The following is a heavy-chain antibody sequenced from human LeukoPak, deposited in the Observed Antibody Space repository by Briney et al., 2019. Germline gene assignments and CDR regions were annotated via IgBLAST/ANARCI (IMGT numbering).Heavy chain of an antibody. CDR1: GFTFSSYA. CDR2: VSSDGNI. D-gene: IGHD4-11*01. J-gene: IGHJ4*02. CDR3: AKRTITFDY. Sequence: GGSLRLSCAASGFTFSSYAMSWARQAPGKGLEWVSAVSSDGNIYYADSVKGRFTISRDISKKTLYLQMNSLRVEDTAVYYCAKRTITFDYWGQGTLVTVSS. V-gene: IGHV3-23*01.